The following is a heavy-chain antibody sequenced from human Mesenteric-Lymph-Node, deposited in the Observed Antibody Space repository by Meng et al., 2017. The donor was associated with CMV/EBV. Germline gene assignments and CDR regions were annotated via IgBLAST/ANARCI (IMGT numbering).Heavy chain of an antibody. Sequence: LSCAASGFTVSNNYMSWVRQAPGKGLEWVSVIYSDGNTYYADSVKGRFTISRDISKNTLYLQMNSLRAEDTAVYYCARDPEWELGFWGQGTLVTVSS. CDR1: GFTVSNNY. CDR2: IYSDGNT. D-gene: IGHD1-26*01. CDR3: ARDPEWELGF. V-gene: IGHV3-53*01. J-gene: IGHJ4*02.